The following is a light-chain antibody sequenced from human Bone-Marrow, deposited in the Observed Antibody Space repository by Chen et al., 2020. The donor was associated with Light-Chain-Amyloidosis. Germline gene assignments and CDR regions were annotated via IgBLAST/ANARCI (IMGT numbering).Light chain of an antibody. CDR1: NIGSTS. CDR2: DDS. J-gene: IGLJ3*02. CDR3: QVWDRNSDRPV. V-gene: IGLV3-21*02. Sequence: SYVLTQPSSVSVPPGPTATIACGGNNIGSTSVHWYQQTPGQAPLLVVYDDSDRPSGIPERLSGSNSGNTATRTISRVEAGDEADYYCQVWDRNSDRPVFGGGTKLTVL.